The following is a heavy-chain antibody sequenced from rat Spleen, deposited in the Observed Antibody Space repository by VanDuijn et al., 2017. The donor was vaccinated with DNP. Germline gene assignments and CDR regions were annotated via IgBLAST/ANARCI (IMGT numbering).Heavy chain of an antibody. V-gene: IGHV5-31*01. D-gene: IGHD3-8*01. CDR2: ISTGGGDT. CDR3: TSNPHIRTAAPFDY. Sequence: EVQLVESGGGPVQPGRSLKLSCVASGFMFSNYWMTWIRQAPGKGLEWVASISTGGGDTYYRDSVKGRFTISRDNAKNTLYLQMDSLRSEDTATYFCTSNPHIRTAAPFDYWGQGVMVTVSS. CDR1: GFMFSNYW. J-gene: IGHJ2*01.